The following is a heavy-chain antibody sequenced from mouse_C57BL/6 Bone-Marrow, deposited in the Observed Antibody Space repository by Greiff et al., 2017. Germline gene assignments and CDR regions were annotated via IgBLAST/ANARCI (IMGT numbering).Heavy chain of an antibody. J-gene: IGHJ4*01. CDR2: IYPGGGYT. CDR3: ARSVVYGGSGYAMDY. CDR1: GYAFTNYW. D-gene: IGHD1-1*01. Sequence: QVQLQQSGAELVRPGTSVKMSCKASGYAFTNYWMGWAKQRPGHGLEWIGGIYPGGGYTNYNGKFKGKATLTADKSSSTAYMQLSSLTSEDSAIYFCARSVVYGGSGYAMDYWGQGTSVTVSS. V-gene: IGHV1-63*01.